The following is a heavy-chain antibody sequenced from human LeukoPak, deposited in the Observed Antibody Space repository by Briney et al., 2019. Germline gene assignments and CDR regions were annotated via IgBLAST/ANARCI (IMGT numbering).Heavy chain of an antibody. J-gene: IGHJ4*02. V-gene: IGHV3-23*01. CDR3: VKGDYYASGSYQETFDY. D-gene: IGHD3-10*01. CDR1: GFSFSFSN. CDR2: ISGSGGST. Sequence: PGGSLRLSCAASGFSFSFSNMNWVRQAPGKGLEWVSAISGSGGSTYYADSVKGRFTISRDNSKNTLYLQMNSLRAEDTAVYYCVKGDYYASGSYQETFDYWGQGALVTVSS.